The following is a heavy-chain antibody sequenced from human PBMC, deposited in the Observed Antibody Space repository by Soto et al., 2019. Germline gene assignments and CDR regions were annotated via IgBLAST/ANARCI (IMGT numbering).Heavy chain of an antibody. J-gene: IGHJ3*02. CDR1: GFSLSTSGMC. CDR2: IDWDDDK. D-gene: IGHD6-13*01. Sequence: SGPTLVNPTQTLTLTCTFSGFSLSTSGMCVSWIRQPPGKALEWLARIDWDDDKYYSTSLKTRLTISKDTSKNQVVLTMTNMDPVDTATYYCARTYSSSWHDAFDIWGQGTMVTVSS. CDR3: ARTYSSSWHDAFDI. V-gene: IGHV2-70*11.